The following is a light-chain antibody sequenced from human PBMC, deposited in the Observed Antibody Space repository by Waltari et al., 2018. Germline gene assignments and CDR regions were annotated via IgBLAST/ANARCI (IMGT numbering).Light chain of an antibody. CDR1: QSISSY. CDR3: QQSYSTPPFT. CDR2: ASS. V-gene: IGKV1-39*01. J-gene: IGKJ3*01. Sequence: DIQMTQSPSSLSASVGDRVTITCRASQSISSYLNWFQQKPGKAPKLLIYASSSLQSGVPSRFSGSGSETDFTLTISSLQPEYFATYYCQQSYSTPPFTFGPGTKVDIK.